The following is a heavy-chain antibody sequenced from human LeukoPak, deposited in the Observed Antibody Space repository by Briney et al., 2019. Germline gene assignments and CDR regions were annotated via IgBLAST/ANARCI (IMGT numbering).Heavy chain of an antibody. V-gene: IGHV3-48*03. CDR2: ISSSGSTI. CDR3: ARELTYCGGDCYPYYFDY. D-gene: IGHD2-21*02. CDR1: GFTFSSYE. Sequence: GGSLRLSCAASGFTFSSYEMNWVRQAPGKGLEWVSYISSSGSTIYYADSVKGRFTISRDNAKNSLYLQMNSLRAEDTAVYYCARELTYCGGDCYPYYFDYWGQGTLVTVSS. J-gene: IGHJ4*02.